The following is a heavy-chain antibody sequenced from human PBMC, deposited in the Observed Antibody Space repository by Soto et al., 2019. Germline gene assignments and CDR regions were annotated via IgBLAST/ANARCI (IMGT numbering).Heavy chain of an antibody. V-gene: IGHV3-23*01. CDR2: ISGSGGST. CDR3: AKYGYGSGSYDY. CDR1: GFTFSSYP. D-gene: IGHD3-10*01. J-gene: IGHJ4*02. Sequence: EVQLLESGGGLVQPGGSLRLSCAASGFTFSSYPMSWVRQAPGKGLEWVSAISGSGGSTYYADSVKGRFTISRDNSKNTLYLQMNSLRAEDTAVYYCAKYGYGSGSYDYWGQGTLVTVSS.